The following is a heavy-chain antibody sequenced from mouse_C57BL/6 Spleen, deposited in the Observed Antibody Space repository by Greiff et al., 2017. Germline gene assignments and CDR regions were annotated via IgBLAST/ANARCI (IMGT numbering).Heavy chain of an antibody. CDR3: ARPYGNYFDD. CDR1: GYTFTSYW. V-gene: IGHV1-55*01. CDR2: IYPGSGST. Sequence: VQLQQSGAELVKPGASVKMSCKASGYTFTSYWITWVKQRPGQGLEWIGDIYPGSGSTNYNEKFKSKATLTVDTSSRTAYMQLSSLTSEDSAVYYCARPYGNYFDDWGQGTTLTVSS. D-gene: IGHD2-1*01. J-gene: IGHJ2*01.